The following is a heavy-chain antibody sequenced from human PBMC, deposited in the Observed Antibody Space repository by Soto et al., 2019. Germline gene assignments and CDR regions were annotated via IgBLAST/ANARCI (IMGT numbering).Heavy chain of an antibody. CDR3: ATTRKGYYDDSGYFGY. CDR2: IWYDGSNK. CDR1: GFTFSNYG. D-gene: IGHD3-22*01. J-gene: IGHJ4*02. Sequence: PGGSLRLSCAASGFTFSNYGMHWVRQAPGEGLEGVALIWYDGSNKYYADSVKGRFTISRDNSKNTLYLQLNSLRAEDTAVYFCATTRKGYYDDSGYFGYWGQGTLVTVAS. V-gene: IGHV3-33*01.